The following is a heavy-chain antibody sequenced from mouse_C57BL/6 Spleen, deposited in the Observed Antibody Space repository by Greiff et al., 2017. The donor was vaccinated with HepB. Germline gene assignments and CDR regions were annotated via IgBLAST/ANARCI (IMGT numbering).Heavy chain of an antibody. D-gene: IGHD1-1*01. CDR2: IDPEDGET. J-gene: IGHJ4*01. V-gene: IGHV14-2*01. Sequence: VQLQQSGAELVKPGASVKLSCTASGFNIKDYYMHWVKQRTEQGLEWIGRIDPEDGETKYAPKFQGKATITADTYSNTAYLQLSSLTSEDPSVYYCARSNYYGSSYDAMDYWGQGTSVTVSS. CDR3: ARSNYYGSSYDAMDY. CDR1: GFNIKDYY.